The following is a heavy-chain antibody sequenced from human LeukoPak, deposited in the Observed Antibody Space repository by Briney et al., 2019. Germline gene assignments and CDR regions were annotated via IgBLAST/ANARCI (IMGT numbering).Heavy chain of an antibody. Sequence: SETLSLTCAVSGGSISSGGYSWSWIRQPPGKGLEWIGYIYHSGSTYYNPSLKSRVTISVDRSKNQFSLKLSSVTAADTAVYYCASLYVWGSYHPGALYGMDVWGQGTAVTVSS. J-gene: IGHJ6*02. CDR3: ASLYVWGSYHPGALYGMDV. CDR1: GGSISSGGYS. D-gene: IGHD3-16*02. V-gene: IGHV4-30-2*01. CDR2: IYHSGST.